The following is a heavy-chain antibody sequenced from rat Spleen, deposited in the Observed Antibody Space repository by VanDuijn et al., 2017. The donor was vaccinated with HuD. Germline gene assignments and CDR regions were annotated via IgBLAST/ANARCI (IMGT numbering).Heavy chain of an antibody. Sequence: EVQLVESGGGLVQPGRSLKLSCVASGFTFSDYGMNWIRQAPGKGLEWVASTSYGGGSTYLRDSVKGRLTISRDNAKNSLYLQMYSLRSEDTATYYCARHYGSCGGYYFDYWGQGVMVTVAS. D-gene: IGHD1-11*01. CDR1: GFTFSDYG. CDR2: TSYGGGST. V-gene: IGHV5S13*01. CDR3: ARHYGSCGGYYFDY. J-gene: IGHJ2*01.